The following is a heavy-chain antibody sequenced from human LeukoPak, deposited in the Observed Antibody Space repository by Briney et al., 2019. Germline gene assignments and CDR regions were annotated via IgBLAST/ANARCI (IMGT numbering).Heavy chain of an antibody. D-gene: IGHD6-19*01. Sequence: GRSLRLSCAASGFTFSSYGMHWVRLAPGKGLEWVAVIWYDGSNKYYADSVKGRFTISRDNSKNTLYLQMNSLRAEDTAVYYCARGDDSSGWTFDYWGQGTLVTVSS. V-gene: IGHV3-33*01. CDR3: ARGDDSSGWTFDY. CDR2: IWYDGSNK. J-gene: IGHJ4*02. CDR1: GFTFSSYG.